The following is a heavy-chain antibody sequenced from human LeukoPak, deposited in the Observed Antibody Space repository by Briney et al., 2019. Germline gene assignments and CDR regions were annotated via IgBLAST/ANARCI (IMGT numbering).Heavy chain of an antibody. Sequence: SETLSLTCTVSGDSMTRGGYYWSWVRQHPGKGLEWVGFIYHSGTTFYNPSLESRATISVDTSQNQFSLRLTSVTAADTAVYYCARAVDYRNYFDYWGQGTLVTVSS. CDR3: ARAVDYRNYFDY. CDR2: IYHSGTT. CDR1: GDSMTRGGYY. V-gene: IGHV4-31*03. D-gene: IGHD4-11*01. J-gene: IGHJ4*02.